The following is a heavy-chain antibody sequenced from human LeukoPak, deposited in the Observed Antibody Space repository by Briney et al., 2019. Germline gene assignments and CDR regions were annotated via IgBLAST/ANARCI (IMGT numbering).Heavy chain of an antibody. CDR3: ARDQAGSGHYADY. CDR1: GFTFNNYA. J-gene: IGHJ4*02. CDR2: IRIDGSSK. V-gene: IGHV3-30*02. Sequence: GGSLRLSCAASGFTFNNYAMHWVRQAPGKGLEWLAFIRIDGSSKYYADFVKGRFTISRDNSKNTLYLQMNSLTPEDTAVYYCARDQAGSGHYADYWGQGTLVSVSS. D-gene: IGHD3-10*01.